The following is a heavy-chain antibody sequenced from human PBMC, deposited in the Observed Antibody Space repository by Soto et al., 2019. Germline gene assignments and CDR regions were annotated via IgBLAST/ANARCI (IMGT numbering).Heavy chain of an antibody. CDR2: IFPVFGTS. J-gene: IGHJ6*02. CDR1: GTTFSNYA. CDR3: AREKTTGWPRVKFGLDV. V-gene: IGHV1-69*01. D-gene: IGHD6-19*01. Sequence: QVQLVQSGPEVKPPGSSVKVSCKASGTTFSNYAATWVRQAPGQGLEWMGAIFPVFGTSTYAQKFQGRVTITADGATNTVYMELTSLTSEDTATYYWAREKTTGWPRVKFGLDVWGQGTTVTVSS.